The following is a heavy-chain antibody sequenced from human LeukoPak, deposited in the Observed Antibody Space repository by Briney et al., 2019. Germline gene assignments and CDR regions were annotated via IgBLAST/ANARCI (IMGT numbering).Heavy chain of an antibody. CDR2: FDPEDGET. CDR3: ATDSSGWHNYFDY. D-gene: IGHD6-19*01. J-gene: IGHJ4*02. V-gene: IGHV1-24*01. Sequence: ASVKVSCKVSGYTLIELSMHWVRQAPGKGLEWMGGFDPEDGETIYAQKFQGRVTMTEDTSTDTAYMELSSLRSEDTAVYYCATDSSGWHNYFDYWGQGTLVTVSS. CDR1: GYTLIELS.